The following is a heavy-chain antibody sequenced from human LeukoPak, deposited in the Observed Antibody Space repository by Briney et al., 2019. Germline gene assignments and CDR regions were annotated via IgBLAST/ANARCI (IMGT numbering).Heavy chain of an antibody. Sequence: GGSLRLSCAASGFTFSDYYMSWIRQAPGKGLEWVSYISSSGSTIYYADSVKGRFTISRDNAKNSLYLQMNSLRAEDTAVYYCARVPHVVVIAPYYFGYWGQGTLVTVSS. J-gene: IGHJ4*02. V-gene: IGHV3-11*04. CDR2: ISSSGSTI. D-gene: IGHD2-21*01. CDR3: ARVPHVVVIAPYYFGY. CDR1: GFTFSDYY.